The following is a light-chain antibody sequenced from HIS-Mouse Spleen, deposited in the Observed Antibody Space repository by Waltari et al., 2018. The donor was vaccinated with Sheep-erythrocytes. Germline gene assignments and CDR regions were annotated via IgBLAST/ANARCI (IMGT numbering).Light chain of an antibody. CDR3: CSYAGSYNHV. J-gene: IGLJ1*01. Sequence: QSALTQPRSVSGSPGQSVTISCTGTSRDVGCSTYVSWYQQHPGKAPKLMIYDVSKRPSGVPDRFSGSKSGNTASLTISGLQAEDEADYYCCSYAGSYNHVFATGTKVTVL. CDR2: DVS. V-gene: IGLV2-11*01. CDR1: SRDVGCSTY.